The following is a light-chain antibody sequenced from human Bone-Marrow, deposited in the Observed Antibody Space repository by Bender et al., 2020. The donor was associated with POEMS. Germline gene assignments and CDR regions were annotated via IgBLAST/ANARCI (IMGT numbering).Light chain of an antibody. V-gene: IGLV2-8*01. J-gene: IGLJ3*02. CDR3: AVWDDSLNGWV. CDR1: RSDVGSSDF. CDR2: GVT. Sequence: QSALTQPPSASGSPGQSVTISCTGTRSDVGSSDFVSWYQQHPGKAPKLIIHGVTKRPSGVPDRFSGSKSGNTASLTVSGLQAEDEADYYCAVWDDSLNGWVFGGGTKLTVL.